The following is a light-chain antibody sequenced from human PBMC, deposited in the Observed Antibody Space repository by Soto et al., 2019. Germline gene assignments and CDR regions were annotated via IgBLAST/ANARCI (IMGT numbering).Light chain of an antibody. CDR2: DVS. CDR3: FSFTTTSTHV. J-gene: IGLJ1*01. Sequence: QSALTQPRSVSGSPGQSVTISCTGTRSDVGGYNYVSWFQQHPDKAPKLIIYDVSKRPSGVPDRFSGSKSGNTASLTISGLQAEDEAEYFCFSFTTTSTHVFGTGTKLTVL. CDR1: RSDVGGYNY. V-gene: IGLV2-11*01.